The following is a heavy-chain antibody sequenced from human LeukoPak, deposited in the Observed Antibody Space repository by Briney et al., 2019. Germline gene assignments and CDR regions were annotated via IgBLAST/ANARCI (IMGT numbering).Heavy chain of an antibody. CDR2: ISGSGGST. CDR3: AKDKHYYDSSGY. V-gene: IGHV3-23*01. CDR1: GFTFSDYY. D-gene: IGHD3-22*01. J-gene: IGHJ4*02. Sequence: GGSLRLSCAASGFTFSDYYMSWIRQAPGKGLEWVSAISGSGGSTYYADSVKGRFTISRDNSKNTLYLQMNSLRAEDTAVYYCAKDKHYYDSSGYWGQGTLVTVSS.